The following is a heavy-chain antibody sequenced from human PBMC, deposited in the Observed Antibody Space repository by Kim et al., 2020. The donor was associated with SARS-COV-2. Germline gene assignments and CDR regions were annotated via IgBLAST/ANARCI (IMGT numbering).Heavy chain of an antibody. J-gene: IGHJ3*02. CDR2: ISSSGSTI. Sequence: GGSLRLSCAASGFTFSSYEMNWVRQAPGKGLEWVSYISSSGSTIYYADSVKGRFTISSDNAKNSLYLQMNSLRAEDTAVYYCARDRWYYYDSSPPDAFDIWGQGTMVTVSS. D-gene: IGHD3-22*01. CDR3: ARDRWYYYDSSPPDAFDI. V-gene: IGHV3-48*03. CDR1: GFTFSSYE.